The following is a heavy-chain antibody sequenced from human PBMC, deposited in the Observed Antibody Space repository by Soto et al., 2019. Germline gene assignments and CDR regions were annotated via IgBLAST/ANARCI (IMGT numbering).Heavy chain of an antibody. V-gene: IGHV2-5*02. CDR2: IYWDDDK. Sequence: QITLNESGPTLVKPTQTLTLTCTLSGFSLSTTRVGVRWIRWPPGKAVELLELIYWDDDKRYSPFPKSRLTPTKDPSKNQVGLTMTSMDPMDTATYCGAHTLVDGLGYYFDFWGKGTLVNVSS. J-gene: IGHJ4*02. D-gene: IGHD6-19*01. CDR1: GFSLSTTRVG. CDR3: AHTLVDGLGYYFDF.